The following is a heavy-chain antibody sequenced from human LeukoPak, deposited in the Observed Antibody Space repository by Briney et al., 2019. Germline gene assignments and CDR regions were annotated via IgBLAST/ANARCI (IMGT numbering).Heavy chain of an antibody. D-gene: IGHD6-6*01. V-gene: IGHV3-21*01. CDR1: GFTFSGYG. J-gene: IGHJ6*02. Sequence: GGSLRLSCAASGFTFSGYGMNWVRQAPGKGLEWVSSISSTSTYIYYADSMKGRFTISRDNAKNSLFLQTNSLGAEDTAVYYCARDRIEYSSPNYYYGMDVWGQGTTVTVSS. CDR2: ISSTSTYI. CDR3: ARDRIEYSSPNYYYGMDV.